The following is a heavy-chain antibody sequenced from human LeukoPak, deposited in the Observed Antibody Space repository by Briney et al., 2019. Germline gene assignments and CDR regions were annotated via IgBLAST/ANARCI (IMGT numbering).Heavy chain of an antibody. V-gene: IGHV3-23*01. J-gene: IGHJ4*02. D-gene: IGHD5-18*01. CDR3: AKSGETWIQLWSLAFDY. CDR2: ISGSGGST. Sequence: PGGSLRLSCAASGFTFSSYAMSWVRQAPGKGLEWVSAISGSGGSTYYADSVKGRFTISRDNSKNTLYLQMNSLRAEDTAVYYCAKSGETWIQLWSLAFDYWGQGTLVTVSS. CDR1: GFTFSSYA.